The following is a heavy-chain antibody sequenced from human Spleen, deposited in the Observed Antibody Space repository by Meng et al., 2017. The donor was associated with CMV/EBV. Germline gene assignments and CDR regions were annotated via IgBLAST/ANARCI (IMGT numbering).Heavy chain of an antibody. J-gene: IGHJ4*02. V-gene: IGHV4-59*08. CDR2: IYYRGTT. Sequence: ESLKISCAASGFTFSSYEMNWVRQPPGKGLEWIGYIYYRGTTHYNPSLKTRLTISLDTSKNQFSLNLRSVTAADTAVYYCARARFDYWGQGTLVTVSS. CDR1: GFTFSSYE. CDR3: ARARFDY.